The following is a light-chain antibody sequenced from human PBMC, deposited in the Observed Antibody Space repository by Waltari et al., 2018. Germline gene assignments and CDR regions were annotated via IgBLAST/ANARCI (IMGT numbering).Light chain of an antibody. V-gene: IGLV1-40*01. J-gene: IGLJ3*02. Sequence: QSVLTQPPSVSGAPGQRVTISCPGRGPNIGAGYDVHWYQQLPRAAPKLLIYGSTSRPLGVPDRFFGSTSGTSAFLAITGLQAEDEADYYCQSYDTTLSVVFGGGTKLTVL. CDR1: GPNIGAGYD. CDR2: GST. CDR3: QSYDTTLSVV.